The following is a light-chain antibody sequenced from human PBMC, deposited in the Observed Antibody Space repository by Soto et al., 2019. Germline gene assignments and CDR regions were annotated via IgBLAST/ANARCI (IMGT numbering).Light chain of an antibody. V-gene: IGKV3-15*01. CDR3: QQYNTWLWT. Sequence: EVVMTQSPATLSVSPGERATLSCRASQSVNANLAWYQQKPGQAPRLLIHGASNRATGIPARFSGSGFGTEFILTIISLQSEDFEVYYCQQYNTWLWTFGQATKVEI. CDR2: GAS. J-gene: IGKJ1*01. CDR1: QSVNAN.